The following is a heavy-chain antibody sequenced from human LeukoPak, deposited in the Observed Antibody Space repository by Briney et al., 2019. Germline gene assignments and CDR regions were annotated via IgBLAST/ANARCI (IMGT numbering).Heavy chain of an antibody. CDR2: ISAYNGDT. J-gene: IGHJ6*04. D-gene: IGHD2-2*01. CDR1: GYTFSSYG. V-gene: IGHV1-18*04. Sequence: ASVKVSCKASGYTFSSYGISWVRQAPGQGLEWMGWISAYNGDTNYAQKLQGRVTMTTDPSTSTAYMELRSLRSDDTAVYYCARDKELQCSSTSCYYYYYGMDVCGKGTTVTVSS. CDR3: ARDKELQCSSTSCYYYYYGMDV.